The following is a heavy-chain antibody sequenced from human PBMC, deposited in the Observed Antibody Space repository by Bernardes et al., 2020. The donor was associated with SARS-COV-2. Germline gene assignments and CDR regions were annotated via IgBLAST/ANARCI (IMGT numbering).Heavy chain of an antibody. Sequence: SETLSLTCSVSGISISNYIYYWSWLRQPAGKGLEWLGRISTSGTTNYNPSFKSRLTISIDTSSNQFSLKLRSLTAADTALYFCARGPPDYYGSSSGNSYNWFDPWGQGTLVTVSS. D-gene: IGHD3-10*01. V-gene: IGHV4-61*02. CDR1: GISISNYIYY. J-gene: IGHJ5*02. CDR2: ISTSGTT. CDR3: ARGPPDYYGSSSGNSYNWFDP.